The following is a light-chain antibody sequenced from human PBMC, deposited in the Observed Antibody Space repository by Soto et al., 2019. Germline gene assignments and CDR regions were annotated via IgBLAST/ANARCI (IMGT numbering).Light chain of an antibody. CDR1: QDLSGW. CDR3: QHYTSYFGA. V-gene: IGKV1-5*03. CDR2: EAS. J-gene: IGKJ1*01. Sequence: DFPMTQFPSTLSASVGDRVTITCRASQDLSGWLAWYQQKPGKAPKLLIYEASTLDSGVPSRFSSSGSGTEFTLTISSLQPDDFATYYCQHYTSYFGAFGQGTKVEIK.